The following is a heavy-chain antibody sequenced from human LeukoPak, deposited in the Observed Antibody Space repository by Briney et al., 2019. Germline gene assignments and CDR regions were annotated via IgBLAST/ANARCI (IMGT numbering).Heavy chain of an antibody. D-gene: IGHD2-2*01. CDR2: IYHSGST. CDR1: GGSISSGGYY. CDR3: GRGRDTYQHI. Sequence: PSETLSLTCTISGGSISSGGYYWSWIRQPPGKGLEWIGYIYHSGSTYYNPSLKSRVTISVDRSKNQFSLILTSVTAADTAVYYCGRGRDTYQHIWGQGTMVTVSS. J-gene: IGHJ3*02. V-gene: IGHV4-30-2*01.